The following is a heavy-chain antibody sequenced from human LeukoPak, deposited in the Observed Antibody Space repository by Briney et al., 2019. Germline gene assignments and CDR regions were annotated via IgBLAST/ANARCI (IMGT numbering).Heavy chain of an antibody. CDR1: GFTFSSYA. J-gene: IGHJ3*02. D-gene: IGHD3-22*01. Sequence: PGGSLRLSCAASGFTFSSYAMSWVRQAPGKGLEWVSAISGSGGSTYYADSVKGRFTISRDNSKNTPYLQMNSLRAEDTAVYYCAKDYYDSSGYSAFDIWGQGTMVTVSS. V-gene: IGHV3-23*01. CDR3: AKDYYDSSGYSAFDI. CDR2: ISGSGGST.